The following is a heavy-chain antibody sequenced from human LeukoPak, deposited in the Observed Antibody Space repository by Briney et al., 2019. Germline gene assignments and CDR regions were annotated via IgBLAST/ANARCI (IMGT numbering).Heavy chain of an antibody. CDR2: IYHSGST. D-gene: IGHD3-10*01. J-gene: IGHJ4*02. CDR1: GYSISSGYY. CDR3: ARLYGSGSYFDY. V-gene: IGHV4-38-2*01. Sequence: SETLSLTCAVPGYSISSGYYWGWIRQPPGKGLEWIGSIYHSGSTYYNPSLKSRATISVDTSKNQFSLKLSSVTAADTAVYYCARLYGSGSYFDYWGQGTLVTVSS.